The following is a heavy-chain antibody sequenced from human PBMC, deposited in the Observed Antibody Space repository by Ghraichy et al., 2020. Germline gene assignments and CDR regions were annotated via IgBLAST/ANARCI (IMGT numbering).Heavy chain of an antibody. CDR2: IWYDGSNK. Sequence: GSLRLSCAASGFTFSSYGMHWVRQAPGKGLEWVAVIWYDGSNKYYADSVKGRFTISRDNSKNTLYLQMNSLRAEDTAVYYCAREGYYDFWSGYYYWGQGTLVTVSS. J-gene: IGHJ4*02. CDR1: GFTFSSYG. D-gene: IGHD3-3*01. CDR3: AREGYYDFWSGYYY. V-gene: IGHV3-33*08.